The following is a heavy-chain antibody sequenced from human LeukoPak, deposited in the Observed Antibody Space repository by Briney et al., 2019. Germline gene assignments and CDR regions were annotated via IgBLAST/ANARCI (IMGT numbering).Heavy chain of an antibody. J-gene: IGHJ6*02. CDR2: ISAYNGNT. CDR3: AREQDSSGGSCYPPEGYYYGMDV. CDR1: GYTFTSYG. Sequence: ASVKVSCKASGYTFTSYGISWVRQAPGQGLEWMGWISAYNGNTNYAQKLQGRVTMTTDTSTSTAYMELRSLRSDDTAVYYCAREQDSSGGSCYPPEGYYYGMDVWGQGTTVTVSS. D-gene: IGHD2-15*01. V-gene: IGHV1-18*01.